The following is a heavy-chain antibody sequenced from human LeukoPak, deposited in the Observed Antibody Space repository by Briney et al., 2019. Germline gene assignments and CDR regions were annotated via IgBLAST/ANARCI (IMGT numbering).Heavy chain of an antibody. CDR2: IYHSGST. V-gene: IGHV4-4*02. CDR1: GGSISSSNW. Sequence: SETLSLTCAVSGGSISSSNWWSWVRQPPGKGLEWIGEIYHSGSTNYNPSLKSRVTISVDTSKNQFSLKLSSVTAADTAVYYCARTLPNYYYYYMDVWGKGTTVTISS. J-gene: IGHJ6*03. CDR3: ARTLPNYYYYYMDV.